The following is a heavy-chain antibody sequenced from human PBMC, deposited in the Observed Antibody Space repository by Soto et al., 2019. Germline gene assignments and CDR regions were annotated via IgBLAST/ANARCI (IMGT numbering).Heavy chain of an antibody. CDR2: VSAYNGNS. D-gene: IGHD3-22*01. V-gene: IGHV1-18*01. Sequence: VAAVKVSCKASGYIFSNYGISWMRQVPGQGLEWMGWVSAYNGNSNYTQKFQGRVTMTTDTATNTADLELRSLRSDDTAGYYCGRASGIGVGTTYHWGQGTLVTVSS. CDR1: GYIFSNYG. CDR3: GRASGIGVGTTYH. J-gene: IGHJ1*01.